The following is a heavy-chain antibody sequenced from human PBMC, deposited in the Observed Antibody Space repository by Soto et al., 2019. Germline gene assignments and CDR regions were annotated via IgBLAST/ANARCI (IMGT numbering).Heavy chain of an antibody. Sequence: ASVKVSCKASGYTFTGYYMHWVRQAPGQGLEWMGWISPNSGGTNYAQKFQGRVTMTRDTSISTAYMELSRLRSDDTAVYYCAKITGPLWEGWFDPWGQGTLVTVSS. J-gene: IGHJ5*02. CDR2: ISPNSGGT. D-gene: IGHD1-20*01. CDR3: AKITGPLWEGWFDP. CDR1: GYTFTGYY. V-gene: IGHV1-2*02.